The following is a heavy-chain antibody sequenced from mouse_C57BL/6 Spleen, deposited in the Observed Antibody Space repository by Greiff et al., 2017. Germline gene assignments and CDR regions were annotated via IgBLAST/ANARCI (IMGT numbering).Heavy chain of an antibody. CDR3: ARYDEGGMDY. V-gene: IGHV1-26*01. D-gene: IGHD2-12*01. CDR2: INPNNGGT. J-gene: IGHJ4*01. Sequence: VQLQQSGPELVKPGASVKISCKASGYTFTDYYMNWVKQSHGKSLEWIGDINPNNGGTSYNQKFKGKATLTVDKSSSTAYMELRSLTSEDSAVYYCARYDEGGMDYWGQGTSVTVSS. CDR1: GYTFTDYY.